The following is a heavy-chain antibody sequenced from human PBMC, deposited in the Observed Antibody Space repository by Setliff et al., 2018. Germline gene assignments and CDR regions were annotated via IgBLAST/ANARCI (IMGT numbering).Heavy chain of an antibody. J-gene: IGHJ4*02. CDR3: VTFSSSWDGY. CDR2: IIPILGIA. V-gene: IGHV1-69*10. CDR1: GYTFTSYA. Sequence: GASVKVSCKASGYTFTSYAMNWVRQAPGQGLEWMGGIIPILGIANYAQKFQGRVTITTDESTSTAYMELSSLTSEDTAVYYCVTFSSSWDGYWGQGTLVTVSS. D-gene: IGHD6-13*01.